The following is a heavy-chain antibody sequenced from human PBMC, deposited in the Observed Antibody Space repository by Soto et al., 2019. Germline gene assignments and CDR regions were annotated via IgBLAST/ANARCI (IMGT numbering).Heavy chain of an antibody. V-gene: IGHV3-21*06. CDR2: ISSTTNYI. Sequence: GGSLRLSCAASGFTFTRYSMNWVRQAPGKGLEWVSSISSTTNYIYYGDSMKGRFTISRDNAKNSLYLEMSSLRAEDTAVYYCARESEDLTSNFDYWCQGTLVTVSS. J-gene: IGHJ4*02. CDR3: ARESEDLTSNFDY. CDR1: GFTFTRYS.